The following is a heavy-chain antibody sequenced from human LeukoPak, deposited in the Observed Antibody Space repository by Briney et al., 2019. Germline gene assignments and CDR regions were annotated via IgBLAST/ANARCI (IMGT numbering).Heavy chain of an antibody. CDR3: ARDRNYYDSSGYGD. CDR2: ISSNGGST. Sequence: GGSLRLSCAASGFTFSSYAMHWVRQAPGKGLEYVSAISSNGGSTYYANSVKGRFTISRDNSKNTLYLQMGSLRAEDMAVYYCARDRNYYDSSGYGDWGQGTLVTVSS. J-gene: IGHJ4*02. CDR1: GFTFSSYA. D-gene: IGHD3-22*01. V-gene: IGHV3-64*01.